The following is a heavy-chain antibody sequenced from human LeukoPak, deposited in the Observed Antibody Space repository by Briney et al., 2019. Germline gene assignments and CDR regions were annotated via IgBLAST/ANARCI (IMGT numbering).Heavy chain of an antibody. J-gene: IGHJ4*02. CDR2: ISPDSNYK. V-gene: IGHV3-21*01. Sequence: GESLRLSCAASGFTFSTYSMNWLRLAPGKGLEWVSSISPDSNYKYYVDSVKGRFTISRDNAKSSLYLQMNSLRAEDTAVYYCVRAQGYSYGYVGYWGQGTLVTVSS. CDR3: VRAQGYSYGYVGY. CDR1: GFTFSTYS. D-gene: IGHD5-18*01.